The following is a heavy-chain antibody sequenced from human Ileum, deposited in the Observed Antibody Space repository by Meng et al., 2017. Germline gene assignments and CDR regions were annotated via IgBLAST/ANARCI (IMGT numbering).Heavy chain of an antibody. CDR1: GDSISSSNW. J-gene: IGHJ4*02. CDR2: IFHTGST. Sequence: VHLQASGPGLVEPSGTLSLAWVVSGDSISSSNWWNWVRQPPGKGLEWIGEIFHTGSTNYNPSLKSRVTISADKSKNQFSLNLSSVTAADTAVYYCATNKNKKIDYWGQGTLVTVSS. V-gene: IGHV4-4*02. CDR3: ATNKNKKIDY. D-gene: IGHD2/OR15-2a*01.